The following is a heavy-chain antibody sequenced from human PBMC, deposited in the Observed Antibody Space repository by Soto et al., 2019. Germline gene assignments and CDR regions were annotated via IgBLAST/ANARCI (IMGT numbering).Heavy chain of an antibody. Sequence: GGSLRLSCAASGLTFSTYCMHWVRQAPGKGLEWVAVISYDGIKEYYADSVKGRFTISRDNSKNTLYLQMKSLRTEETAVYYCGKSSLHWLDDAFDIWGQGTMVTV. V-gene: IGHV3-30*18. CDR3: GKSSLHWLDDAFDI. CDR1: GLTFSTYC. CDR2: ISYDGIKE. J-gene: IGHJ3*02. D-gene: IGHD6-19*01.